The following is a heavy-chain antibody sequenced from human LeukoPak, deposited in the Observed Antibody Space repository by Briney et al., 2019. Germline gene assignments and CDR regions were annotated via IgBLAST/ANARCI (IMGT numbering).Heavy chain of an antibody. CDR1: GGSINSGDYY. J-gene: IGHJ5*02. V-gene: IGHV4-31*03. Sequence: KTSETLSLTCTVSGGSINSGDYYWTWIRQHPGRGLEWIENIYYSEITYYNPPHKSRDTITVDTSKNQFSLKLSSVPAADTAVYYCARLLHYSWFDPWGQGTLVTVS. CDR2: IYYSEIT. CDR3: ARLLHYSWFDP.